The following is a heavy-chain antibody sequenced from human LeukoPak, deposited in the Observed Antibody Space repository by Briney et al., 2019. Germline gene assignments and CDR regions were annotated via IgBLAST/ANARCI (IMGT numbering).Heavy chain of an antibody. D-gene: IGHD6-6*01. CDR1: GYSFPSYW. J-gene: IGHJ4*02. CDR2: IYPGDSDI. Sequence: GESLQISCQGSGYSFPSYWIGWVRQMPGKGLEWMGIIYPGDSDIRYSPSFQGQVTISADESISTAYLQWTSLKASDTAMYYCARHTKHSSSSRVFDSWGQGTLVTVSS. V-gene: IGHV5-51*01. CDR3: ARHTKHSSSSRVFDS.